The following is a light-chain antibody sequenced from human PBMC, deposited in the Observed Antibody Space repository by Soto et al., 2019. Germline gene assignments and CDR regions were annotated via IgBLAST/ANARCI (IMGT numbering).Light chain of an antibody. Sequence: EIVLTQSPGTLSLSLGDRATLSCRASQSVSSNYLAWYQQRPGQAPRLLIYGASTRATGVPDRFSGSGSGTDFTLTISRLEPEDFAVYSCQQYATSPLTVGGGTKVEIK. CDR2: GAS. CDR1: QSVSSNY. V-gene: IGKV3-20*01. CDR3: QQYATSPLT. J-gene: IGKJ4*01.